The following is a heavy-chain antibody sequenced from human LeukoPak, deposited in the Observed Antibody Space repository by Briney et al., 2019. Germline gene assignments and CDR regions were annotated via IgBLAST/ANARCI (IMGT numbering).Heavy chain of an antibody. J-gene: IGHJ6*03. Sequence: TGGSLRLSCAASGFTFSDYYMSWIRQAPGKGLEWVSYISSSSSTIYYADSVKGRFTISRDNAKNSLYLQMNSLRAEDTAVYYCARLRGGFLEWLFGSNDEQGYYYYMDVWGKGTTVTVSS. CDR2: ISSSSSTI. D-gene: IGHD3-3*01. V-gene: IGHV3-11*04. CDR3: ARLRGGFLEWLFGSNDEQGYYYYMDV. CDR1: GFTFSDYY.